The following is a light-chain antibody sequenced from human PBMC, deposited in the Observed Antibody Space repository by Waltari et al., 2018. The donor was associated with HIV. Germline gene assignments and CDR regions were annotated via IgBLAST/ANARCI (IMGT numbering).Light chain of an antibody. CDR3: QQRSNWPLT. V-gene: IGKV3-11*01. CDR1: QSVRSL. CDR2: DAS. Sequence: EIVLTQSPATLSLSPGERATLSCGASQSVRSLIAWYQQKPCQAPRLLIYDASNRATGIPARFSGSGSGTDFTLTISSLEPEDFAVYYCQQRSNWPLTFGGGTEVEIK. J-gene: IGKJ4*01.